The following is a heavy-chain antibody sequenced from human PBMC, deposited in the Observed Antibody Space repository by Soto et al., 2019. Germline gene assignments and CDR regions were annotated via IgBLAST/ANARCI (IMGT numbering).Heavy chain of an antibody. V-gene: IGHV1-18*04. J-gene: IGHJ6*02. CDR2: ISAYNGNT. CDR1: GYTFTSYG. D-gene: IGHD3-3*01. Sequence: ASVKVSCKASGYTFTSYGISWVRQAPGQGLEWMGWISAYNGNTNYAQKLQGRVTMTTDTSTSTAYMELRSLRSDDTAVYYCARDLYFWSGYRRGGGMDVWGQGTTVTVSS. CDR3: ARDLYFWSGYRRGGGMDV.